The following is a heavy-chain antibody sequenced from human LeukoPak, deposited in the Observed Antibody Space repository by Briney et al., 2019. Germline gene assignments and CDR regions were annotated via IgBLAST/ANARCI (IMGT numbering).Heavy chain of an antibody. CDR1: GFTFSIYA. CDR2: ITSSGDGT. J-gene: IGHJ4*02. Sequence: GGSLRLSSAASGFTFSIYAMSWVRQALGKGLQWVSSITSSGDGTYYADSVKGRFTISRDNSENMLYLQMNSLRVEDTAVYFCAKDRPNYYGSNGHYYRRDGDYWGQGTLVTVSS. D-gene: IGHD3-22*01. CDR3: AKDRPNYYGSNGHYYRRDGDY. V-gene: IGHV3-23*01.